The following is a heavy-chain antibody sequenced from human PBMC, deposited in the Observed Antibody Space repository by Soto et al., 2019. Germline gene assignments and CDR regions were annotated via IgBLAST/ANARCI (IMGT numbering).Heavy chain of an antibody. CDR2: IIPIFGTA. CDR3: ARDIHIVVVTAIRRRTYYYGMDV. V-gene: IGHV1-69*13. D-gene: IGHD2-21*02. CDR1: GGTFSSYA. Sequence: SVKVSCKASGGTFSSYAISWVRQAPGQGLEWMGGIIPIFGTANYAQKFQGRVTITADESTSTAYMELSSLRSEDTAVYYCARDIHIVVVTAIRRRTYYYGMDVWGQGTTVTVSS. J-gene: IGHJ6*02.